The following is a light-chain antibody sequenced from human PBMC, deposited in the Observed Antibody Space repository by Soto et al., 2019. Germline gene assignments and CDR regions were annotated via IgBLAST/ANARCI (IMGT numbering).Light chain of an antibody. CDR2: DAS. Sequence: EIVLTQSPATLPLSPGERATLSCRASQSVSSYLAWYQQKPGQAPRLLIYDASNRATGIPARFSGSGSGTDFTLTISSREPEDFAVYYCQQRRGTFGQGNKV. J-gene: IGKJ1*01. CDR3: QQRRGT. CDR1: QSVSSY. V-gene: IGKV3-11*01.